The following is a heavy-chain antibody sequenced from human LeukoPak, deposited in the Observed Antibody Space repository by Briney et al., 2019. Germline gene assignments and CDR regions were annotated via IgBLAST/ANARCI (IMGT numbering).Heavy chain of an antibody. J-gene: IGHJ4*02. V-gene: IGHV5-51*01. CDR3: ARSSSSWRFDY. CDR2: IYPGDSDT. D-gene: IGHD6-13*01. CDR1: GYSFTTYW. Sequence: GESLKISCKSSGYSFTTYWIGWVRQMPGKGLDWMGIIYPGDSDTRYSPSFQGQVTISADKSISTAYLQWSSLKASDTAMYYCARSSSSWRFDYWGQGTLVTVSS.